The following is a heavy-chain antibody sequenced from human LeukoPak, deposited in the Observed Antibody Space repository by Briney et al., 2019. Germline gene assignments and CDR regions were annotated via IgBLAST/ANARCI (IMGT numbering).Heavy chain of an antibody. V-gene: IGHV4-59*11. CDR3: GRGGGGSYLEYSFDY. CDR2: INYSGNT. Sequence: SETLSLTCTVSGASITRRYWSWLRQPPGKGLDWIGYINYSGNTNDNPSPKSRVTISVDTSKNQFSLKLSSVTAADTAVYYCGRGGGGSYLEYSFDYWGQGTLVTVSS. CDR1: GASITRRY. J-gene: IGHJ4*02. D-gene: IGHD3-10*01.